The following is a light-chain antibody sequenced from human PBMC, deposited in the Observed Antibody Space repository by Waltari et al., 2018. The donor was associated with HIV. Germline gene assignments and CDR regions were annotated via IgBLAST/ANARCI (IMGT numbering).Light chain of an antibody. CDR1: SSDVGGYNY. V-gene: IGLV2-14*03. Sequence: QSALTQPASVSGSPGQSITVSCTGTSSDVGGYNYVSWYQQHPGKAPNLKISDVTSRPSGVFNRCSGSKSGNTASLTISGLQAEDEADYYCISYTSSSTLVFGGGTKVTVL. CDR2: DVT. CDR3: ISYTSSSTLV. J-gene: IGLJ2*01.